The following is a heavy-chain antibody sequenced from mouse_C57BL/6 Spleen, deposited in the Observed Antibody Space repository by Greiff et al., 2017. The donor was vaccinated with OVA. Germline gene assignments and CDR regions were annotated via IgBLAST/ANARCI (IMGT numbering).Heavy chain of an antibody. CDR1: GYTFTSYW. J-gene: IGHJ2*01. CDR2: IDPSDSYT. CDR3: ARRGSAQAQGYYFYY. D-gene: IGHD3-2*02. Sequence: VQLQQSGAELVMPGASVKLSCKASGYTFTSYWMHWVKQRPGQGLEWIGEIDPSDSYTNYNQKFKGKSTLTVDKSSSTAYMQLSSLPSEDAAVDYYARRGSAQAQGYYFYYWGQGTTLTVSS. V-gene: IGHV1-69*01.